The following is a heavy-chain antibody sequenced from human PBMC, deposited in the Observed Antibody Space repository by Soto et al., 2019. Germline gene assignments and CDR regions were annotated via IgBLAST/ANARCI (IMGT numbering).Heavy chain of an antibody. Sequence: GESLKISCKGSGYNFANYWIGWVRQMPGKGLEWMGIIYPGNSDTRYSPSFQGQVTISADTSISTAYLEWSSLKASDTAIYYCARHVYYDVLKKNYWGQGTLVTVLL. J-gene: IGHJ4*02. CDR3: ARHVYYDVLKKNY. CDR2: IYPGNSDT. CDR1: GYNFANYW. V-gene: IGHV5-51*01. D-gene: IGHD3-9*01.